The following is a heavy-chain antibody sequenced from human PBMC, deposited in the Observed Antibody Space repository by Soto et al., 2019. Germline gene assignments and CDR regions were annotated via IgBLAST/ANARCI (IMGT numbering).Heavy chain of an antibody. J-gene: IGHJ4*02. CDR1: GFTFSYYG. Sequence: QVQLVESGGGVVQPGRSLRLSCAASGFTFSYYGMHWVRQAPGKGLEWVAMISYDGSDQYYADSVRGRFTISRDNSKNTLNLQMNSLRGDDTAVYYCAKAPGELSPESYDYWGQGTPITVSS. V-gene: IGHV3-30*18. CDR2: ISYDGSDQ. CDR3: AKAPGELSPESYDY. D-gene: IGHD3-16*02.